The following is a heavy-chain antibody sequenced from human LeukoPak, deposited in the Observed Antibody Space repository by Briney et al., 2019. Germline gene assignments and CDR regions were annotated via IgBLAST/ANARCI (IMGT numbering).Heavy chain of an antibody. CDR2: IKQDGSEK. V-gene: IGHV3-7*01. CDR1: GLTFNTYW. D-gene: IGHD2-2*01. CDR3: ARTAPRYCSSTSCFFGY. J-gene: IGHJ4*02. Sequence: GGSLRLSCAASGLTFNTYWMSWVRQAPGKGLEWVANIKQDGSEKYYVDSVKGRFTISRDNADNSLYLQMDSLRAEDTAVYYCARTAPRYCSSTSCFFGYWGQGTLVTVSS.